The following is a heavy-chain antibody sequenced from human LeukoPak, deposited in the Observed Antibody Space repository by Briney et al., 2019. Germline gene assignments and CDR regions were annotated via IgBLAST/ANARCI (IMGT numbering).Heavy chain of an antibody. CDR2: IYSGVST. Sequence: GGSLRLSCAPSGFTVTGNYMSWVPQAPGKGLEWGSGIYSGVSTYYADSVKGRFTISRDNAKNSLYLQMNSLRDEDPAVYYCARGSGLYGSGSGYNFDYWGQGTLVTVSS. V-gene: IGHV3-53*01. D-gene: IGHD3-10*01. CDR1: GFTVTGNY. CDR3: ARGSGLYGSGSGYNFDY. J-gene: IGHJ4*02.